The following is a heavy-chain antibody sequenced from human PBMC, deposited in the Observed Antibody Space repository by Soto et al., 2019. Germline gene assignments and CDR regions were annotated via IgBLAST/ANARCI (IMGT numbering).Heavy chain of an antibody. CDR2: IYYSGST. CDR1: GGSISSGDYY. CDR3: ARVGVTIFGVVILSPYGMDV. D-gene: IGHD3-3*01. Sequence: SETLSLTCTVSGGSISSGDYYWSWIRQPPGKGLEWIGYIYYSGSTYYNPSLKSRVTISVDTSKNQFSLKLSSVTAADTAVYYCARVGVTIFGVVILSPYGMDVWGQGTTVTVS. J-gene: IGHJ6*02. V-gene: IGHV4-30-4*01.